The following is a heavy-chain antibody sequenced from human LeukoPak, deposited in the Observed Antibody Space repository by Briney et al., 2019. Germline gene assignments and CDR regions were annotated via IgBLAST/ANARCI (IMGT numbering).Heavy chain of an antibody. CDR3: ARENPAPNWFDP. V-gene: IGHV3-13*01. CDR1: GFTFSSYD. CDR2: IGTAGDT. Sequence: GGSLRLSCAASGFTFSSYDLHWVRQATGKGLEWVSAIGTAGDTYYPGSVKGRFTISRENAKDSLYLQMNSLRADDTAVYYCARENPAPNWFDPWGQGTLVTVSS. D-gene: IGHD1-14*01. J-gene: IGHJ5*02.